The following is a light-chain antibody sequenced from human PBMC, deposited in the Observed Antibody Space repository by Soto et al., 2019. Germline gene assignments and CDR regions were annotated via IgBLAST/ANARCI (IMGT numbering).Light chain of an antibody. CDR3: CSYAGRYTYV. CDR2: NVI. V-gene: IGLV2-11*01. J-gene: IGLJ1*01. CDR1: SSDVGGYNF. Sequence: QSVLTQPRSVSGSPGQSVTISCTGTSSDVGGYNFVSWYQHHPGKAPKLMIYNVIQRPSGVPDRFSASKSGNTASLTISGLQAEDEADYYCCSYAGRYTYVFGTGTKLTVL.